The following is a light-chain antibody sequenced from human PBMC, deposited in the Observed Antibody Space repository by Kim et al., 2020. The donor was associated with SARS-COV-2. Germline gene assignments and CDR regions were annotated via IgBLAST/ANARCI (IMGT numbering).Light chain of an antibody. V-gene: IGKV2-30*02. CDR3: MQGTHWPPT. CDR2: RAS. J-gene: IGKJ1*01. Sequence: DVVMTQSPLSLPVTLGQPASISCTSSQSLVHSDGNTYLNWFHQRPGQSPRRLVYRASNRDSGVPDRFSGSGSGTVFTLKISRVEAEDVGVYYCMQGTHWPPTFGQGTKVDI. CDR1: QSLVHSDGNTY.